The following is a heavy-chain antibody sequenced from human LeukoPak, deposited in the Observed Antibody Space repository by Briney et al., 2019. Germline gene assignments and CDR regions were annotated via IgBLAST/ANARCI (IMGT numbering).Heavy chain of an antibody. D-gene: IGHD3-3*01. V-gene: IGHV4-34*01. J-gene: IGHJ6*03. CDR3: AGGIFGVVINYYYYYMDV. CDR1: GGSFSGYY. CDR2: INHSGST. Sequence: PSETLSLTCAVYGGSFSGYYWSWIRQPPGKGLEWIGEINHSGSTNYNPSLKSRVTISVDTSKNQFSLKLSSVTAADTAVYYCAGGIFGVVINYYYYYMDVWGKGTTVTASS.